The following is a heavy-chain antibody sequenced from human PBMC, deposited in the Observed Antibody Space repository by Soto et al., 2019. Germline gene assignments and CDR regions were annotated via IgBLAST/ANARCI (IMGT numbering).Heavy chain of an antibody. CDR1: GFSLSKARMG. D-gene: IGHD1-7*01. J-gene: IGHJ4*02. CDR2: IFWNDER. Sequence: QVTLKESGPVLVKPTETLTLTCTASGFSLSKARMGVSWIRQPPGKALEWLAHIFWNDERSYNTSLKSRLTISRDTSKSQVVLTMTNVDPVDTGTYFCARALREELPIYYFDSWGQGTLVTVS. V-gene: IGHV2-26*01. CDR3: ARALREELPIYYFDS.